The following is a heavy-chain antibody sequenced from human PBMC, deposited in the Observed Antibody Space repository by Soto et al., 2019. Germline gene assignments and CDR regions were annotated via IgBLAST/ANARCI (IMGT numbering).Heavy chain of an antibody. J-gene: IGHJ6*02. CDR1: GFTFSSYG. CDR3: AKDTDYGDYGYYYYYDGMDV. V-gene: IGHV3-30*18. D-gene: IGHD4-17*01. Sequence: QVQLVESGGGVVQPGRSLRLSCAASGFTFSSYGMHWVRQAPGKGLEWVAVISYDGSNKYYADSVKGRFTISRDNSKNTLYLQMNSLRAEDTAVYYCAKDTDYGDYGYYYYYDGMDVWGQGTTVTVSS. CDR2: ISYDGSNK.